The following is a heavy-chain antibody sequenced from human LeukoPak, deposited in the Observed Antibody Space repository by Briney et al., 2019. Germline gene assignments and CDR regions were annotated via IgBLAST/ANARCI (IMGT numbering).Heavy chain of an antibody. J-gene: IGHJ6*03. V-gene: IGHV3-30*02. CDR2: IQYDGSNE. Sequence: PGGSLRPSCAASGFTFSSYGMHWVRQAPGKGLEWVAYIQYDGSNEQYAHSVKGRFRISRDSSKNILYLQMNSLRAEDTAVYYCAKDRCSNGIGCYYYYMDVWGKGTTVTISS. CDR3: AKDRCSNGIGCYYYYMDV. D-gene: IGHD2-8*01. CDR1: GFTFSSYG.